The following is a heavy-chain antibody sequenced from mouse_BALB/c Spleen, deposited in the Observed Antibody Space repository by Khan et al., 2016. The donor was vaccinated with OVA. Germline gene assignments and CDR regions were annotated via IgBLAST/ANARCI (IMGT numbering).Heavy chain of an antibody. J-gene: IGHJ2*01. CDR1: GFTFTSYW. D-gene: IGHD1-1*01. Sequence: QVQLQQPGAELAKPGASVKMSCKASGFTFTSYWMQWVKQRPGQGQEWIGFINHSIGFTDYNQKLKDKATLTADNSSSTAYIQLRRLNSEDSAVYYSARRREYYGYYFDYWGHGTTLTVSS. CDR2: INHSIGFT. CDR3: ARRREYYGYYFDY. V-gene: IGHV1-7*01.